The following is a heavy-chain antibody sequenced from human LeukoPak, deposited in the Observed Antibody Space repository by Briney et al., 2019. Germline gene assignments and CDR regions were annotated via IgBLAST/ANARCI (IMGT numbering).Heavy chain of an antibody. CDR1: GFTFRNSA. CDR2: ISDDGSKR. J-gene: IGHJ5*02. Sequence: GRSLRLSCAGAGFTFRNSAFHWVRQAPGKGLEWVAVISDDGSKRLYADSVKGRFTISRDNSKDTLYLHMKTLRPEDTAVYYCARESGFMMVGEINADNWFDPWGQGTPVTVSS. CDR3: ARESGFMMVGEINADNWFDP. D-gene: IGHD3-22*01. V-gene: IGHV3-30*04.